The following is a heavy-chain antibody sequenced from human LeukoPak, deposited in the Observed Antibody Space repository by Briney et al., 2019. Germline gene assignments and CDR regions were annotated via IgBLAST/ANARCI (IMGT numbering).Heavy chain of an antibody. CDR3: AKEESYSSSPPVDY. CDR2: TSGSGGST. Sequence: PGGSLRLSCTASGFTFSSYAMSWVRQAPGKGLEWVSATSGSGGSTYYADSGKGRFTISRNNSKNTLYLQINSLRAEDTAVYYCAKEESYSSSPPVDYWGQGTLVTVSS. J-gene: IGHJ4*02. CDR1: GFTFSSYA. V-gene: IGHV3-23*01. D-gene: IGHD6-6*01.